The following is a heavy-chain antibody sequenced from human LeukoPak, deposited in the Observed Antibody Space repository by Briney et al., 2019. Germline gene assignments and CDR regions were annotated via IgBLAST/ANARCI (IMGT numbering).Heavy chain of an antibody. V-gene: IGHV5-51*01. CDR2: IYPGDSDT. J-gene: IGHJ4*02. CDR3: ASATGYSSGWYYFDY. CDR1: GYSFTSYW. D-gene: IGHD6-19*01. Sequence: GESLQISCKGSGYSFTSYWIGWVRQMPGKGLEWMGIIYPGDSDTRYSPSFQGQVTISADKSISTAYLQWSSLKASDTAMYYCASATGYSSGWYYFDYWGQGTLVTVSS.